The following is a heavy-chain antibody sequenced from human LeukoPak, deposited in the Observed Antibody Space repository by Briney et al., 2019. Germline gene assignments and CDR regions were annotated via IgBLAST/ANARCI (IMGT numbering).Heavy chain of an antibody. CDR2: IYSGGST. CDR3: ARETVRGVFDY. J-gene: IGHJ4*02. Sequence: GGSLRLSCAASGFTVSSNYMSWVRQAPGKGLERVSVIYSGGSTYYADSVKGRFAISRDNSKNTLYLQMNSLRAEDTAVYYCARETVRGVFDYWGQGTLVTVSS. V-gene: IGHV3-53*01. D-gene: IGHD3-10*01. CDR1: GFTVSSNY.